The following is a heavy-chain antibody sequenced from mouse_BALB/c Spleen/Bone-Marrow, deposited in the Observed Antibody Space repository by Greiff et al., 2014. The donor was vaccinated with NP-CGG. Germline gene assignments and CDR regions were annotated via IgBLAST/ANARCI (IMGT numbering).Heavy chain of an antibody. CDR2: VWGGGIT. CDR1: GFSLTDYG. D-gene: IGHD1-1*01. Sequence: VQLQQSGPGLVAPSQSLSITCTVSGFSLTDYGVSWIRQPPGKGLEWLGVVWGGGITYYNSTLKSGLSITKDNSKSQVFLKMNSLQTDDTAMYYCAKHDTTVVVDYWGQGTTLTVSS. V-gene: IGHV2-6-5*01. CDR3: AKHDTTVVVDY. J-gene: IGHJ2*01.